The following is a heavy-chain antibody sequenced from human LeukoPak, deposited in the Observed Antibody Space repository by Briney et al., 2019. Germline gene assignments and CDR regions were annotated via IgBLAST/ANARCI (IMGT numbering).Heavy chain of an antibody. V-gene: IGHV4-30-2*01. D-gene: IGHD3-10*01. J-gene: IGHJ5*02. CDR2: IYHSGST. CDR3: ARVLWFGELLPNWFDP. CDR1: GGSISSGGYS. Sequence: SETLSLTCAVSGGSISSGGYSWSWIRQPPGKGLEWIGYIYHSGSTYYNPSLKSRVTISVDRSKNQFSLELSSVTAADTAVYYCARVLWFGELLPNWFDPWGQGTLVTVSS.